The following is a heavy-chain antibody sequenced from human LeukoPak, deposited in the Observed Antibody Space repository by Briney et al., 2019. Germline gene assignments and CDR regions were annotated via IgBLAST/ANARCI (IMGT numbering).Heavy chain of an antibody. CDR2: IYNSGGT. J-gene: IGHJ5*02. CDR1: GDSISSSPYY. V-gene: IGHV4-39*07. CDR3: AREEIRSWFDP. D-gene: IGHD5-24*01. Sequence: SETLSLTCTVSGDSISSSPYYWGWIRQPPGKGLEWIGNIYNSGGTYYNPSLKSRVTILVDTSNNQFSLKLNSVTAADTAFYYCAREEIRSWFDPWGQGTLVTISS.